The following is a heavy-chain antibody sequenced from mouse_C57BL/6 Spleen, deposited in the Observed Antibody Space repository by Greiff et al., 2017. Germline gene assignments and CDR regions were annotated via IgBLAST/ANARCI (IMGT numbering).Heavy chain of an antibody. CDR2: INPNNGGT. CDR1: GYTFTDYN. D-gene: IGHD2-4*01. V-gene: IGHV1-22*01. CDR3: ESSGDYDYAYDY. J-gene: IGHJ2*01. Sequence: EVQLQESGPELVKPGASVKMSCKASGYTFTDYNMHWVKQSHGKSLEWIGYINPNNGGTSYNQKFKGKATLTVNKSSSTAYMELRSLTSEDSAVYYCESSGDYDYAYDYWGQGTTLTVSS.